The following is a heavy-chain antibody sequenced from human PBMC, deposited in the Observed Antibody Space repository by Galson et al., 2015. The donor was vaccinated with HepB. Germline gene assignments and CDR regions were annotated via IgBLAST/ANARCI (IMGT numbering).Heavy chain of an antibody. CDR2: ISPYNRDA. J-gene: IGHJ5*02. CDR3: ARGALVVVVNATQNNWFDP. V-gene: IGHV1-18*04. Sequence: VKVSCQAHAYTVPIYFMTCVPQAPRQGLEWVGWISPYNRDANYARKLQGRVTMTTDTSTNTAYMELRSLRSDDTAVYYCARGALVVVVNATQNNWFDPWGQGTPVTASS. D-gene: IGHD2-15*01. CDR1: AYTVPIYF.